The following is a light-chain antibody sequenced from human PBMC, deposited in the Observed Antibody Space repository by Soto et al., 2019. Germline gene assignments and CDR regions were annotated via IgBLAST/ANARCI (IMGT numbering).Light chain of an antibody. Sequence: IVMTQSPATLSLSPGERATLSCRASQSVRSDLAWYQQKPGQAPRLLISAASTRATGIPGRFSGSGSGTDFTLTISRLEPEDFAVYYCQLRTNWPPVTFGGGTKVEIK. CDR3: QLRTNWPPVT. V-gene: IGKV3-11*01. CDR2: AAS. J-gene: IGKJ4*01. CDR1: QSVRSD.